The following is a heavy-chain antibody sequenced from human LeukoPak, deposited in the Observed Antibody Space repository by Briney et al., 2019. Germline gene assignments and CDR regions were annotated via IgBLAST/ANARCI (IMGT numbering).Heavy chain of an antibody. Sequence: ASMKVSCKASGYTFTGYYMHWVRQAPGQGLEWMGWINPNSGGTNYAQKFQGRVTMTRDTSISTAYMELSSLRSEDTAVYYCARQRLQTFDYWGQGTLVTVSS. J-gene: IGHJ4*02. D-gene: IGHD5-24*01. CDR1: GYTFTGYY. CDR3: ARQRLQTFDY. CDR2: INPNSGGT. V-gene: IGHV1-2*02.